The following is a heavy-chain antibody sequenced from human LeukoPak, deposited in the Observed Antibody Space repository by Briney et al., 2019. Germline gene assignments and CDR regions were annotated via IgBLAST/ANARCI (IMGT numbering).Heavy chain of an antibody. D-gene: IGHD2/OR15-2a*01. CDR3: ARHRRLSYFDY. CDR1: GGSISSSSYY. CDR2: IYYSGST. V-gene: IGHV4-39*01. J-gene: IGHJ4*02. Sequence: SETLSLTCTVSGGSISSSSYYWGWIRQPPGKGLEWIGNIYYSGSTYYNPSLKSRVTISVDTSKNQFSLKLSSVTAADTAVYFCARHRRLSYFDYWGQGTLVTVSS.